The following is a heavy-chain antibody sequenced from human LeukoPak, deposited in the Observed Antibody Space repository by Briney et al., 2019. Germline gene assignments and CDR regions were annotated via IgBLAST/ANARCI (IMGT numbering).Heavy chain of an antibody. J-gene: IGHJ4*02. CDR3: AKDGYSHPPPLDY. V-gene: IGHV3-23*01. CDR2: ISGSGGST. D-gene: IGHD3-22*01. Sequence: GGSLRLSCAASGFTFSSYAMSWVRQAPGKGLEWVSAISGSGGSTYYAASVKGRFTISRDNSKNTLYLQMNSLRAEDTAGYYCAKDGYSHPPPLDYWGQGTLVTVSS. CDR1: GFTFSSYA.